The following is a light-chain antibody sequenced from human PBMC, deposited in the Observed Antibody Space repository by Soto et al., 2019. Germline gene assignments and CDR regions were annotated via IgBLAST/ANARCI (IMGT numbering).Light chain of an antibody. J-gene: IGKJ2*01. CDR2: EAS. CDR3: HQRYSWPHS. Sequence: EIVLTQSPATLSLSPGERATLSCRASQSVSTYLGWYQEKPGQPPRLVFSEASNRATGIPARFSGSGSGTDFTHAISSLEPEDLAVYFCHQRYSWPHSFGRGTKLEI. V-gene: IGKV3-11*01. CDR1: QSVSTY.